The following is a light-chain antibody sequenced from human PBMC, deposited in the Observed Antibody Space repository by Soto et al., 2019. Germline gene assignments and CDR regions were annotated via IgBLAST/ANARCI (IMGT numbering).Light chain of an antibody. CDR3: QQYNSYSRT. CDR1: QSISSW. V-gene: IGKV1-5*03. Sequence: DIQMTQSPSTLSASVGDRVTITCRASQSISSWLAWYQQKPVKAPKLLLYKASSLESGVPTRFSGSGSGTEFTLTISSLQPDDFATYSCQQYNSYSRTFGQGTKLESK. J-gene: IGKJ2*01. CDR2: KAS.